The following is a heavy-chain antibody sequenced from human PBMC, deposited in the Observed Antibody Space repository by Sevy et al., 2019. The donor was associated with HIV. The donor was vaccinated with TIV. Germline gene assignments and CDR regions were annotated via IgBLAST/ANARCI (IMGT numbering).Heavy chain of an antibody. J-gene: IGHJ4*02. CDR2: IKQDGSEK. CDR1: GFTFSSYW. V-gene: IGHV3-7*01. D-gene: IGHD4-17*01. Sequence: GSLRLSCAASGFTFSSYWMSWVRQAPGKGLEWVANIKQDGSEKYYVDSVKGRFTITRDKAKNSLYLQMNSLRAEDTAVYYCAREYTRWPPYYFDYWGQGTLVTVSS. CDR3: AREYTRWPPYYFDY.